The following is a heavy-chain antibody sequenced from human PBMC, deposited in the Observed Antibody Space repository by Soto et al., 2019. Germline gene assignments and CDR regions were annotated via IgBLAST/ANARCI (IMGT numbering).Heavy chain of an antibody. Sequence: EVQLVESGGGLIQSGGSLRLSCAASGLTISSYNMNWVRQAPGKGLERVAYMSSSGSSMYYADSVKGRFTISRDNAKNSLYLHMNSLGDEDTAVYYCAGAFDIWGQGTMFIVSS. J-gene: IGHJ3*02. CDR2: MSSSGSSM. CDR1: GLTISSYN. CDR3: AGAFDI. V-gene: IGHV3-48*02.